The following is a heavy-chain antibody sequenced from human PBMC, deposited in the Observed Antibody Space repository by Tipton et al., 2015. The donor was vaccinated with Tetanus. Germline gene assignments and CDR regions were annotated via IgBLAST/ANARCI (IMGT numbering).Heavy chain of an antibody. V-gene: IGHV4-59*01. D-gene: IGHD2-2*01. J-gene: IGHJ4*02. CDR1: GGSISGSY. CDR3: AREVPAAGHFVS. CDR2: VYYNGNT. Sequence: TLSLTCTVSGGSISGSYWNWIRQPPGKGLEWIGYVYYNGNTNYNPALKSRVTISVDTSKNQFSLKLSSVTAADTAIYYCAREVPAAGHFVSWCQGSLVTVSS.